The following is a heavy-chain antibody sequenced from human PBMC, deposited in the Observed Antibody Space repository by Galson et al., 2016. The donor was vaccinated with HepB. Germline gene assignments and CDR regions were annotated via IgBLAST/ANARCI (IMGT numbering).Heavy chain of an antibody. CDR1: GDSISIRSYY. CDR3: ARRTLQPSFDY. Sequence: SETLSLTCTVSGDSISIRSYYWAWIRQPPGKGLEWIGSIYYSGNTYNNPSLKTRVSMSVDTSKNHFSLELSSVTAADTAVYYCARRTLQPSFDYWGQGTPVSVSS. V-gene: IGHV4-39*02. J-gene: IGHJ4*02. CDR2: IYYSGNT. D-gene: IGHD1-14*01.